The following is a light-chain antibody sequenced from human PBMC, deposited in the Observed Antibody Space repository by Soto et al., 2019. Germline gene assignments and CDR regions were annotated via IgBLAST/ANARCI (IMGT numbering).Light chain of an antibody. J-gene: IGKJ1*01. CDR3: QQRCSWPPWT. CDR2: DTS. CDR1: EDVDIY. Sequence: EVVLTQSPATLSLSPGGRATLSCRASEDVDIYLAWYQQRPGQAPRLLIYDTSKRATGIPARFTGTGSGTDFTLTISSLEPEDFEVYYCQQRCSWPPWTFGQGTKVEIK. V-gene: IGKV3-11*01.